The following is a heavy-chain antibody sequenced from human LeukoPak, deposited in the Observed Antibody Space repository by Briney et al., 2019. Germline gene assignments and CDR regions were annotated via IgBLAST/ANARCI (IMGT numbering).Heavy chain of an antibody. J-gene: IGHJ5*02. CDR3: ARLGGSGSLFDP. Sequence: SETLSLTCTVSGGSISSGDYYWSWIRQPPGKGLEWIGYIYYSGSTYYNPSLKSRVTISVDTSKNQFSLKLSSVTAADTAVYYCARLGGSGSLFDPWGQGTLVTVSS. CDR2: IYYSGST. D-gene: IGHD3-10*01. CDR1: GGSISSGDYY. V-gene: IGHV4-30-4*01.